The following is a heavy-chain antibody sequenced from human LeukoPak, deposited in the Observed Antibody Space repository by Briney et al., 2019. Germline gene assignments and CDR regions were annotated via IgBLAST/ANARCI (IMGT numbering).Heavy chain of an antibody. CDR1: GFTVSSNY. Sequence: GGSLRLSCAASGFTVSSNYMSWVRQAPGKGLEWVSVIYSGGSTYYADSVKGRFTISRDNSKNTLYLQMNSLRAEDTAVYYCARVWAHCTNGVCYPYFDYWGQGTLVTVSS. CDR2: IYSGGST. J-gene: IGHJ4*02. V-gene: IGHV3-66*02. D-gene: IGHD2-8*01. CDR3: ARVWAHCTNGVCYPYFDY.